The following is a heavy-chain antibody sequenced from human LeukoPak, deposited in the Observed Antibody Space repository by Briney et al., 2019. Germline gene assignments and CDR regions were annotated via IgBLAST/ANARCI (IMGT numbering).Heavy chain of an antibody. CDR3: TRQKLADGRDNWFDP. CDR2: IHYSGTT. J-gene: IGHJ5*02. CDR1: GGSMSGSSYY. D-gene: IGHD6-13*01. V-gene: IGHV4-39*01. Sequence: SETLSLTCTFSGGSMSGSSYYWGWIRQPPGKGLEWIGSIHYSGTTYYNPSPKSRVTISVDTSKNQFSLKLSSVTAADTAVYYCTRQKLADGRDNWFDPWGQGTLVTVSS.